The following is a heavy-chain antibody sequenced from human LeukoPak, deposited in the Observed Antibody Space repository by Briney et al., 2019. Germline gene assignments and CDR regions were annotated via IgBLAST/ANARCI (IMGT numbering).Heavy chain of an antibody. CDR2: IYSGGST. CDR3: ARDLTRYYDSSGYYL. J-gene: IGHJ4*02. V-gene: IGHV3-53*01. CDR1: GFTVSSNY. D-gene: IGHD3-22*01. Sequence: GGSLRLSCAASGFTVSSNYMSWVRQAPGKGLEWVSVIYSGGSTYYADSVKGRFTISRDNSKNTLYLQMYSLRAEDTAVYYCARDLTRYYDSSGYYLWGQGTLVTVSS.